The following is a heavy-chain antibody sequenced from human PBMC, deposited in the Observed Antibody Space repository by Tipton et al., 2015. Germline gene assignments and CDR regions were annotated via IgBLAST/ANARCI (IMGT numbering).Heavy chain of an antibody. CDR1: GDSVSSNSSA. CDR3: ARGGGYSYGYSDY. J-gene: IGHJ4*02. V-gene: IGHV6-1*01. Sequence: GLVKPSQTLSLTCVISGDSVSSNSSAWNWIRQSPSRGLEWLGRTYYRSKWSNDYAVSVKGRVLIDPDTSKNQFFLQLNSVTPEDTAVYYCARGGGYSYGYSDYWGQGTLVTVSS. CDR2: TYYRSKWSN. D-gene: IGHD5-18*01.